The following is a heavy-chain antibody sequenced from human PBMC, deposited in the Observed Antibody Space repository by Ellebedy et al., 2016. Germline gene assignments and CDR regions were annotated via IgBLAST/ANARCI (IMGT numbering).Heavy chain of an antibody. CDR2: IKQDGSEK. V-gene: IGHV3-7*03. D-gene: IGHD3-22*01. Sequence: GESLKISCAASGFTFSSYWMSWVRQAPGKGLEWVANIKQDGSEKYYVDSVKGRFTISRDNAKNSLYLQMNSLRAEDTAVYYCATDLLSGSFDYWGQGTLVTVSS. CDR1: GFTFSSYW. J-gene: IGHJ4*02. CDR3: ATDLLSGSFDY.